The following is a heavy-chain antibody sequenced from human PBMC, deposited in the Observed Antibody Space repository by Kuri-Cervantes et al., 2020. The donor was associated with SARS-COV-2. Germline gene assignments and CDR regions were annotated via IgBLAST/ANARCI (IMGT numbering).Heavy chain of an antibody. D-gene: IGHD2-2*01. CDR3: ARDHSPISDPIVVVPAASWFDP. V-gene: IGHV4-34*01. CDR2: INHSGST. CDR1: GGSFSGYY. Sequence: SQTLSLSCAVYGGSFSGYYWSWIRQPPGKGLEWIGEINHSGSTNYNPSLKSRVTISVDTSKNQFSLKLSSVPAADTAVYYCARDHSPISDPIVVVPAASWFDPWGQGTLVTVSS. J-gene: IGHJ5*02.